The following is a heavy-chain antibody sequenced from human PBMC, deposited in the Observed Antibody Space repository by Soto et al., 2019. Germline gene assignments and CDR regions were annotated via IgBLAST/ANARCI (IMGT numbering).Heavy chain of an antibody. D-gene: IGHD6-13*01. CDR3: ARDNSLSIAAAGTWFDP. Sequence: VQLVQSGAEVKKPGASVKVSCKASGYTCTSYGTTWVRQAPGQGLEWMGWISAYNGNTNYAQKLQGRVTMTTDTATSTAYRELMSLSSVDTAGYYGARDNSLSIAAAGTWFDPWGQGTLVTVSS. CDR2: ISAYNGNT. V-gene: IGHV1-18*04. J-gene: IGHJ5*02. CDR1: GYTCTSYG.